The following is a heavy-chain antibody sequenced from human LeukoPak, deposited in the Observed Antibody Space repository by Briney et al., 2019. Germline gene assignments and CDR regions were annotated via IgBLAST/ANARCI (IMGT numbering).Heavy chain of an antibody. V-gene: IGHV4-34*01. CDR1: GGSFSGYY. J-gene: IGHJ4*02. Sequence: PSETLSLTCAVYGGSFSGYYWSWIRQPPGKGLEWIGEINHSGSTNYNPSLKSRVTISVATSKNQFSLKLSSVTAADTAVYYCARGPYFPYYYDSSGYYVGASRTYFDYWGQGTLVTVSS. D-gene: IGHD3-22*01. CDR3: ARGPYFPYYYDSSGYYVGASRTYFDY. CDR2: INHSGST.